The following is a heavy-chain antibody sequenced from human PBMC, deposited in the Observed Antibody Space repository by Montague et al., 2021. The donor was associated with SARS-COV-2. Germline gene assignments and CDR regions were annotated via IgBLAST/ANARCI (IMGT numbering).Heavy chain of an antibody. V-gene: IGHV3-74*01. CDR3: ARGYFPVDGSENWGSYGMDV. Sequence: SLRLSCAASGFTFSSYWMHWVRQTPGTGLVWVSRVKDDGSRISYADSVKGRFTISRDNAKNTLYLQMNSLRAEDTAVYFCARGYFPVDGSENWGSYGMDVWGQGTTVTVSS. D-gene: IGHD3-16*01. CDR2: VKDDGSRI. CDR1: GFTFSSYW. J-gene: IGHJ6*02.